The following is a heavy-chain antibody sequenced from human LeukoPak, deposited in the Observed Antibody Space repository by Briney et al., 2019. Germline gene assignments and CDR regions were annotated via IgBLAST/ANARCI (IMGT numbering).Heavy chain of an antibody. V-gene: IGHV3-21*01. J-gene: IGHJ3*02. Sequence: GGSLRLSCAASGFTFSSYSMSWVRQAPGKGLEWVSSISSSSSYIYYADSVKGRFTISRDNAKNSLYLQTNSLRAEDTAVYYCARDLGAPYDILTGYDAFDIWGQGTMVTVSS. CDR2: ISSSSSYI. D-gene: IGHD3-9*01. CDR1: GFTFSSYS. CDR3: ARDLGAPYDILTGYDAFDI.